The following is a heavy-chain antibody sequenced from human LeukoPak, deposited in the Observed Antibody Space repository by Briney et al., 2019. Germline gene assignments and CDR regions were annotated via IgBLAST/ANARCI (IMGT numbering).Heavy chain of an antibody. CDR1: GFTFSIYE. J-gene: IGHJ4*02. V-gene: IGHV3-48*03. D-gene: IGHD1-1*01. CDR3: GREGYYYFDY. Sequence: GGSLRLSCAASGFTFSIYEVIWVRQAPGKGLEGLSYISASGKTKYYTDSVKGRFTVSRDNSKNSLYLQLNRLRAEDTAVYYCGREGYYYFDYWGQGPLVSVSS. CDR2: ISASGKTK.